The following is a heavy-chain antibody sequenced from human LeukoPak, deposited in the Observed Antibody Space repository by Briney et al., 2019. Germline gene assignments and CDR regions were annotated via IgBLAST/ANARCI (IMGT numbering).Heavy chain of an antibody. CDR2: IYYSGST. D-gene: IGHD3-10*01. Sequence: SETLSLTCTVSGGSISSGGYYWSWIRQPPGKGLEWIGSIYYSGSTYYNPSLKSRVTISVDTSKNQFSLKLSSVTAADTAVYYCARVRWFGYYYGMDVWGQGTTVTVSS. CDR3: ARVRWFGYYYGMDV. CDR1: GGSISSGGYY. V-gene: IGHV4-39*07. J-gene: IGHJ6*02.